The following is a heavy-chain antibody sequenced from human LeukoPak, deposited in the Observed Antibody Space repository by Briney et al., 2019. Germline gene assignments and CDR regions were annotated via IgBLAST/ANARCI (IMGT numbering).Heavy chain of an antibody. CDR3: ARSTAAEGPTHNWFDP. CDR1: GGSISSSYKY. Sequence: PSETLSLTCTVSGGSISSSYKYWGWVRQPPGRGLEWIGSIYYSGTTYYNPSLKSRVTMSVDTSKNQFSLKLTSVTAADTAVYYCARSTAAEGPTHNWFDPWGQGTLVTVSS. D-gene: IGHD6-13*01. V-gene: IGHV4-39*01. J-gene: IGHJ5*02. CDR2: IYYSGTT.